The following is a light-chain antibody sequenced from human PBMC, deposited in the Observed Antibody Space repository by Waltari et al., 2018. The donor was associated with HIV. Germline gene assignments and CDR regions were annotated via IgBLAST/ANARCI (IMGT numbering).Light chain of an antibody. CDR3: QQYGGSPIT. Sequence: EIVLTQSPGPLSLSPGERATLPCRASQSFPNSYLAWYQQRPGRAPRLLIYGPSTRATGIPDRFSGGGSGTDFTLTISRLEPEDFAVFYCQQYGGSPITFGQGTRLEIK. J-gene: IGKJ5*01. CDR2: GPS. CDR1: QSFPNSY. V-gene: IGKV3-20*01.